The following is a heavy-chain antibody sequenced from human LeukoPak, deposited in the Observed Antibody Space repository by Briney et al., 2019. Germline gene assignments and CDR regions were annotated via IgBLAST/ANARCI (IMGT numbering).Heavy chain of an antibody. V-gene: IGHV1-2*02. CDR2: INPNSGGT. D-gene: IGHD6-13*01. CDR3: AKSMAAAEWSDY. Sequence: GASVKVSCKASGYTFTDYYMHWVRQAPGQGLEWMGWINPNSGGTNYAQKFQGRVTMTRDTSISTAYMELSRLRSDDTAVYYCAKSMAAAEWSDYWGQGTLVTVSS. J-gene: IGHJ4*02. CDR1: GYTFTDYY.